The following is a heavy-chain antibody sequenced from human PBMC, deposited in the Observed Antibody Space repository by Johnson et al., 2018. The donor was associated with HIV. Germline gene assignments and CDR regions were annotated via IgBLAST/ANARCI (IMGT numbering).Heavy chain of an antibody. CDR2: ISYDGSNK. V-gene: IGHV3-30*04. D-gene: IGHD2-21*02. Sequence: QVQLVESGGGVVQPGRSLRLYCADSGSTFRSYAMHWVRQAPGKGLEWVAVISYDGSNKFYTDSVKGRFTFSRDNSKNTVYLQMNSLRVDDTALYYCARAPKQGFRDFAGGAFDVWGQGTMVTVSS. CDR3: ARAPKQGFRDFAGGAFDV. CDR1: GSTFRSYA. J-gene: IGHJ3*01.